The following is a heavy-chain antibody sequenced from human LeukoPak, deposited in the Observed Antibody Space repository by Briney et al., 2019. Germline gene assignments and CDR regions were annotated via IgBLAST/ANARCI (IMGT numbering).Heavy chain of an antibody. CDR1: GYTFTSYD. CDR3: ARVYYDSSGYHFDY. Sequence: ASVTVSCKASGYTFTSYDINWVQQATGQGLEWMGWMNPNSGNTGYAQKFQGRVTITRNTSISTAYMELSSLRSEDTAVYYCARVYYDSSGYHFDYWGQGTLVTVSS. V-gene: IGHV1-8*03. J-gene: IGHJ4*02. CDR2: MNPNSGNT. D-gene: IGHD3-22*01.